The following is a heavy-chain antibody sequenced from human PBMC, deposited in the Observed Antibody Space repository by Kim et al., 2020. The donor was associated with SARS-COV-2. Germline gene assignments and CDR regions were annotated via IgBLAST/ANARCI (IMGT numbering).Heavy chain of an antibody. J-gene: IGHJ3*02. V-gene: IGHV1-3*01. CDR3: ARDQVTYYYDTSGYHDDAFDI. CDR2: VNVANGNT. D-gene: IGHD3-22*01. CDR1: GYTFTSYP. Sequence: ASVKVSCKASGYTFTSYPLHWVRQAPGQRLEWMGWVNVANGNTKYSQKFQGRITITRDTSASTAYMELSSLRSEDTALYYCARDQVTYYYDTSGYHDDAFDIWGQGTMVTVSS.